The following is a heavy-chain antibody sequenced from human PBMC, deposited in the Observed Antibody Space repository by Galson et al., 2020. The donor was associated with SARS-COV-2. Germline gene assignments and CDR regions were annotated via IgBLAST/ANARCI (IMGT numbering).Heavy chain of an antibody. CDR2: ISSSGVNT. Sequence: GGSLRLSCAASGFTFSNYAMTWVRQAPGKGLEWVSSISSSGVNTYYADSVKGRFTISRDNSKNILDLFMNSLRAEASAIYYCAKDRSSTWPLHDNWGQGTQVTVSS. CDR3: AKDRSSTWPLHDN. CDR1: GFTFSNYA. J-gene: IGHJ4*02. D-gene: IGHD6-13*01. V-gene: IGHV3-23*01.